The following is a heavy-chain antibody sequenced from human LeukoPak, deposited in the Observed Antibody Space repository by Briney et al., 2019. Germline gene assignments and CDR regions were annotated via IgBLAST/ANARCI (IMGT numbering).Heavy chain of an antibody. Sequence: GESLKISCKGSGYRFTSYWIGWVRQMHGKGLEWMGIIYHGDSDTRYSPSFQGQVTISADKSTSPAYLQWSSLKASDTAMYYCARHRYYYDSSGYLTDYWGQGTLVTVSS. CDR3: ARHRYYYDSSGYLTDY. CDR2: IYHGDSDT. CDR1: GYRFTSYW. J-gene: IGHJ4*02. V-gene: IGHV5-51*01. D-gene: IGHD3-22*01.